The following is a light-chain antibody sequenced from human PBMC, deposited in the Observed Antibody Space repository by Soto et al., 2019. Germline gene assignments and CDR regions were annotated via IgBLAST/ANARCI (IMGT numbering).Light chain of an antibody. Sequence: ERVMTQSPATLSVSRGGKETRSCRASQSVSSNLAWYQQKPGQAPRLLIYGASTRATGIPARFSGSGSGKEFTLSIRSLQSEDFAVYFCKQYNTWPPWTFDQGNKTDIK. CDR2: GAS. CDR3: KQYNTWPPWT. V-gene: IGKV3-15*01. J-gene: IGKJ1*01. CDR1: QSVSSN.